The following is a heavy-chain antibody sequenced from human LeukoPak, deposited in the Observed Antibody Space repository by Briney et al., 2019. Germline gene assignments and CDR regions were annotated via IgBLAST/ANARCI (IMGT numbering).Heavy chain of an antibody. D-gene: IGHD4-23*01. CDR2: IYYSGST. CDR1: GGSISSSSYY. Sequence: SETLSLTCTVSGGSISSSSYYWGWIRQPPGKGLEWIGSIYYSGSTYYNPSLKSRVTISVDTSKNQFSLKLSSVTAADTAVYYCARGTTVITPRYYFDYWGQGTLVTVSS. CDR3: ARGTTVITPRYYFDY. V-gene: IGHV4-39*07. J-gene: IGHJ4*02.